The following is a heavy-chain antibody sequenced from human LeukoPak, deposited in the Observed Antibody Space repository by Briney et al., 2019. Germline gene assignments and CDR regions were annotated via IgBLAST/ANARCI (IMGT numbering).Heavy chain of an antibody. V-gene: IGHV3-7*01. J-gene: IGHJ4*02. CDR3: ARDRDCGDGGCYPHFDY. D-gene: IGHD2-15*01. Sequence: PGGSLRLSCAASGFTFSSYWMSWVRQAPGKGLEWVANIKQDGSEKYYVDSVKGRFTISRDNAKNSLSLQMNSLRVEDTAVYYCARDRDCGDGGCYPHFDYWGQGVRVTVPS. CDR1: GFTFSSYW. CDR2: IKQDGSEK.